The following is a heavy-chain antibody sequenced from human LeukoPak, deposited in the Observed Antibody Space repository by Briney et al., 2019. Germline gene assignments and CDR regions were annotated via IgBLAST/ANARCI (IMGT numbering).Heavy chain of an antibody. CDR1: GGSISSSDYF. D-gene: IGHD3-3*01. Sequence: SETLSLTCTVSGGSISSSDYFWGWIRQPPGKGLEWIGEINHSGSTNYNPSLKSRVTISVDTSKNQFSLKLSSVTAADTAVYYCARGGHNYDFWSGYYTGYWFDPWGQGTLVTVSS. V-gene: IGHV4-39*07. CDR2: INHSGST. CDR3: ARGGHNYDFWSGYYTGYWFDP. J-gene: IGHJ5*02.